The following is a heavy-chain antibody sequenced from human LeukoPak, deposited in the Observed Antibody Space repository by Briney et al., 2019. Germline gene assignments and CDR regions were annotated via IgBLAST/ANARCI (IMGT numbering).Heavy chain of an antibody. J-gene: IGHJ4*02. CDR2: IYHSGST. CDR3: ARAGRGGFDY. CDR1: GYSISSGYY. D-gene: IGHD3-10*01. V-gene: IGHV4-38-2*02. Sequence: SETLSLTCTVSGYSISSGYYWGWIRQPPGKGLEWIGSIYHSGSTYYNPSLKSRVTISVDTSKNQFSLKLSSVTAADTAVYYCARAGRGGFDYWGQGTLVTVSS.